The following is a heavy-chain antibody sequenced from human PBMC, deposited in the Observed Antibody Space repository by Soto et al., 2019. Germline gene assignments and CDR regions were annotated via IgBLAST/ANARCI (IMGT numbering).Heavy chain of an antibody. CDR1: GGTFSSYT. CDR3: ARVLGGSVGYYYYMDV. D-gene: IGHD2-15*01. V-gene: IGHV1-69*02. Sequence: SVKVSCKASGGTFSSYTISWVRQAPGQGLEWMGRIIPILGIANYAQKFQGRVTITADKSTSAAYMELSSLRSEDTAVYYCARVLGGSVGYYYYMDVWGKGTTVTVSS. CDR2: IIPILGIA. J-gene: IGHJ6*03.